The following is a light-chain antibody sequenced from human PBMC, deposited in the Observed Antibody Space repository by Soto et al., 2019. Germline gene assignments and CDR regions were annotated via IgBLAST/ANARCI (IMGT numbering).Light chain of an antibody. J-gene: IGKJ1*01. V-gene: IGKV1-9*01. Sequence: DIQLTQSPSFPSASVGDRVSITCRASQGINTYLVWYQQKPGKAPKLLIYAASTLQSGVPPRFSGSGSGTEFTLTISSLQPEDFATYYCQQFNSYPRTFGQGTKVEIK. CDR2: AAS. CDR1: QGINTY. CDR3: QQFNSYPRT.